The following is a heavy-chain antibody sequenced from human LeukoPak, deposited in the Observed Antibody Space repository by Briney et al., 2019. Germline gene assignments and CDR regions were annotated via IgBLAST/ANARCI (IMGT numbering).Heavy chain of an antibody. CDR1: GFTFSSYG. V-gene: IGHV3-30*05. D-gene: IGHD2-2*01. J-gene: IGHJ6*02. Sequence: GGSLRLSCAASGFTFSSYGMHWVRQAPGKGLEWVAVISYDGSNKYYADSVKGRFTISRDNSKNTLYLQMNSLRAEGTAVYYCARDLRYCSSTSCYFVYYGMDVWGQGTTVTVSS. CDR3: ARDLRYCSSTSCYFVYYGMDV. CDR2: ISYDGSNK.